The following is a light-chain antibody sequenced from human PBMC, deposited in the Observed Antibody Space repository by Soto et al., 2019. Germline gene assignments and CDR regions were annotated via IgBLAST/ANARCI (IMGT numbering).Light chain of an antibody. J-gene: IGLJ2*01. CDR3: VLYMGSGISV. CDR2: STN. CDR1: SGSVSTSYY. V-gene: IGLV8-61*01. Sequence: QTVVTQEPSFSVSPGGTVTLTCGLSSGSVSTSYYPSWYQQTPCQAPRTLIYSTNTRSSGVPDRFSGSILGNKAALTITGAQAYDESDYYCVLYMGSGISVFGGGTKLTVL.